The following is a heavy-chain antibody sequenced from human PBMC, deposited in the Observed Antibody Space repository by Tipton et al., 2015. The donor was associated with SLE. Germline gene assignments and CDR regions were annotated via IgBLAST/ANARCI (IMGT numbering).Heavy chain of an antibody. V-gene: IGHV3-23*01. D-gene: IGHD3-16*01. CDR1: GFTFGSYA. Sequence: SLRLSCPASGFTFGSYAMTWVRQAPGKGLEWVSAISGSDDYTYYANSVKGRFTISRDNSKNTLYLQMNTLRADDTAVYYCATDTSYYWGQGTLVTVSS. CDR3: ATDTSYY. J-gene: IGHJ4*02. CDR2: ISGSDDYT.